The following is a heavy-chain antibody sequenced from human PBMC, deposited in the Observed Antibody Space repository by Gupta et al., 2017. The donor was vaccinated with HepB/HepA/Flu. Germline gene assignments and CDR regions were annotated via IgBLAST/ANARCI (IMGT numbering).Heavy chain of an antibody. CDR3: ARGEYRNAAHDCLDY. V-gene: IGHV3-21*01. J-gene: IGHJ4*02. D-gene: IGHD2-21*02. Sequence: EVQLVESGGGLVKPGGSLRLSCAASGFTFSSYSMNWVRQAPGKGLEWVSSISSSSSYIYYADSVKGRFTISRDNAKNSLYLQMNSLRAEDTAVYYCARGEYRNAAHDCLDYWGQGTLVTVSS. CDR2: ISSSSSYI. CDR1: GFTFSSYS.